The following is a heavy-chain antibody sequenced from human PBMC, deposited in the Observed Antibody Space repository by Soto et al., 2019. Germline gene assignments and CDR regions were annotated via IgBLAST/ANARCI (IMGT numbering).Heavy chain of an antibody. V-gene: IGHV3-30-3*01. CDR1: GFIFRNYA. CDR3: AREDWGKNYFDF. J-gene: IGHJ4*02. CDR2: ISYDGSNK. D-gene: IGHD7-27*01. Sequence: GGSLRLSCAASGFIFRNYAMHWVRQAPGKGLEWVAVISYDGSNKYYADSVKGRFTISRDNSKNTPYLQMNTLRPEDTAVYYCAREDWGKNYFDFWGQGTLVTVSS.